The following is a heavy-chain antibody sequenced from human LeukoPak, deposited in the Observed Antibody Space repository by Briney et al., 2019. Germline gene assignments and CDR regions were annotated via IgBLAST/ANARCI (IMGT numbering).Heavy chain of an antibody. D-gene: IGHD2-2*01. CDR1: GFTFNSYA. Sequence: PGGSLRLSCAASGFTFNSYAMSWVRQAPGKGLEWVAVISYDGSNKYYADSVKGRFTISRDNAKNSLYLQMNSLRAEDTAVYYCASSTYKAPFDYWGQGTLVTVSS. V-gene: IGHV3-30*03. CDR2: ISYDGSNK. J-gene: IGHJ4*02. CDR3: ASSTYKAPFDY.